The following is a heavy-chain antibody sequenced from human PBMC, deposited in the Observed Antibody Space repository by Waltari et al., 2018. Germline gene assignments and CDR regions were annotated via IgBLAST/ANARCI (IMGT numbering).Heavy chain of an antibody. CDR2: IHIRGTT. D-gene: IGHD4-17*01. J-gene: IGHJ3*02. V-gene: IGHV4-39*07. CDR1: GGSITTRSYH. CDR3: ARQPPTTVPTPRSPFDT. Sequence: QPQLQESGPGLEKPSETLSLTCTVSGGSITTRSYHWAWIRQTPGKGLEWIGSIHIRGTTYDNPSLRRRVTMSVDTSNNQFSLKLTSVTAADTAVYYCARQPPTTVPTPRSPFDTWGQGTMVSVSS.